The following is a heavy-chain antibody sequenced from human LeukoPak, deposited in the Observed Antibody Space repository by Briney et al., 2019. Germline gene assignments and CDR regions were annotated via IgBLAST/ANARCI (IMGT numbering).Heavy chain of an antibody. D-gene: IGHD1-7*01. CDR3: ASQRITGTTGGTLDY. V-gene: IGHV4-59*08. CDR1: GGSISSYY. CDR2: IYYSGST. J-gene: IGHJ4*02. Sequence: SETLSLTCTVSGGSISSYYWSWIRQPPGKGLEWIGYIYYSGSTNYNPSLKSRVTISVDTSKNQFSLKLSSVTAADTAVYYCASQRITGTTGGTLDYWGQGTLVTVSS.